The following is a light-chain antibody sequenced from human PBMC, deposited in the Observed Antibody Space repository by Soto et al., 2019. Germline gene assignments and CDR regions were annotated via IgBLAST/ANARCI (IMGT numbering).Light chain of an antibody. CDR3: QQYNNWPYT. J-gene: IGKJ2*01. Sequence: EIVMTQSPATLSVSPGEGATLSCRASQSVSSNLAWYQQKPGQAPRLLIYGASTRATGIPAEFSGSGSGTEFTLIVSRLQSEDFAVYYCQQYNNWPYTFGQGTKLEIK. V-gene: IGKV3-15*01. CDR2: GAS. CDR1: QSVSSN.